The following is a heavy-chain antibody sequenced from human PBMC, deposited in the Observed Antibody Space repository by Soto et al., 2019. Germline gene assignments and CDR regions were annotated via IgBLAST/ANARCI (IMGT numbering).Heavy chain of an antibody. CDR2: IYYSGST. Sequence: QVQLQESGPGLVKPSQTLSLTCTVSGGSISSGDYYWSWIRQPPGKGLEWIGYIYYSGSTYYNPSLKSRVTISVDTFKNQFSLKLSSVTASDTAGYYCAGDLRRHFTNGVCSHFDYWGQGTLVTVS. CDR1: GGSISSGDYY. V-gene: IGHV4-30-4*01. D-gene: IGHD2-8*01. J-gene: IGHJ4*02. CDR3: AGDLRRHFTNGVCSHFDY.